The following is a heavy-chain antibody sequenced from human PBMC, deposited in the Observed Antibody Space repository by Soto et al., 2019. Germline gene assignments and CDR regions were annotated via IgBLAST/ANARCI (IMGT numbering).Heavy chain of an antibody. CDR1: GFTFSSYA. D-gene: IGHD3-16*02. J-gene: IGHJ4*02. CDR3: AKDQYDYIWGSYRRPGAYFDY. V-gene: IGHV3-23*01. Sequence: EVQLLESGGGLVQPGGSLRLSCAASGFTFSSYAMSWVRQAPGKGLEWVSAISGSGGSTYYADSVKGRFTISRDNSKNTLYLQMNSLRAEDTAVYYCAKDQYDYIWGSYRRPGAYFDYWGQGTLVTVSS. CDR2: ISGSGGST.